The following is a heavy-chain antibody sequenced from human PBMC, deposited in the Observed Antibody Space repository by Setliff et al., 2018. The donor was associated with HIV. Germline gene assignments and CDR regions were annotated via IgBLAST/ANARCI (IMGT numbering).Heavy chain of an antibody. Sequence: PSETLSLTCAVYGVSFSGYYWIWIRQPPEKGLEWIGEINHSGSTNYNPSLKSRVTISVGTSKNQFSLKLSSVTAADTAVYYCARAYEGSSPGGAFDIWGQGTMVTVSS. J-gene: IGHJ3*02. CDR2: INHSGST. CDR1: GVSFSGYY. D-gene: IGHD6-6*01. CDR3: ARAYEGSSPGGAFDI. V-gene: IGHV4-34*01.